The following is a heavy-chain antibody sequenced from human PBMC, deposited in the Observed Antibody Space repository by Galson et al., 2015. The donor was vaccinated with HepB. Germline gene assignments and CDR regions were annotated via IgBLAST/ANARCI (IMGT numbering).Heavy chain of an antibody. Sequence: SLRLSCAASGFTFSSYAMHWVRQAPGKGLEWVAVISYEESDKYYADSVKGRFTISRDNSKNMVFLQMYSLRAEDTAVYYCAKGDVWGSAALNYGMDVWGQGTTVTVSS. CDR3: AKGDVWGSAALNYGMDV. V-gene: IGHV3-30*07. D-gene: IGHD3-16*01. CDR2: ISYEESDK. CDR1: GFTFSSYA. J-gene: IGHJ6*02.